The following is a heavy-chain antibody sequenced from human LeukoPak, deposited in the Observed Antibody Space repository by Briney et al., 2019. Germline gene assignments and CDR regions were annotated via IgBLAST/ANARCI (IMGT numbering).Heavy chain of an antibody. Sequence: GGSLRLSCAASGFTFSSYAMSWVRQAPGKGLEWVSAISGSGGSTYYADSVKGRFTISRDNSKNTLYLQMNSLRAVDTAVYYCARRLGYCSSTSCYVAPFDYWGQGTLVTVSS. J-gene: IGHJ4*02. D-gene: IGHD2-2*01. CDR1: GFTFSSYA. CDR3: ARRLGYCSSTSCYVAPFDY. V-gene: IGHV3-23*01. CDR2: ISGSGGST.